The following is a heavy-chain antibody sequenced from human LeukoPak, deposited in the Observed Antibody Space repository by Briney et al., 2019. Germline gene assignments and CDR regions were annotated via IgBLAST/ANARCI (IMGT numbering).Heavy chain of an antibody. CDR1: GYTFTNYG. D-gene: IGHD2-21*02. J-gene: IGHJ4*02. V-gene: IGHV1-18*01. CDR3: ARVDAHRLLDY. CDR2: ISAYNGNT. Sequence: ASVKVSCKASGYTFTNYGISWVRQAPGQGLECMGWISAYNGNTNYAQRFQGRVTMTTDTSTSTAYMELRSLRSDDTAVYYCARVDAHRLLDYWGQGTLVTVSS.